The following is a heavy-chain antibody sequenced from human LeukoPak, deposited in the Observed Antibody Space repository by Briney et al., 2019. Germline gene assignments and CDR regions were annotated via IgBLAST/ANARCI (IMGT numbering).Heavy chain of an antibody. Sequence: ASVKVSCKASGYTFTGYYMHWVRQAPGQGLEWMGWINPNNGGTNYAQKFQGRVTMTRDTSISTAYMELSRLRSDDTAVYYCARLYCSSTSCYTDAFDIWGQGTMVTVSS. D-gene: IGHD2-2*02. J-gene: IGHJ3*02. CDR1: GYTFTGYY. CDR3: ARLYCSSTSCYTDAFDI. V-gene: IGHV1-2*02. CDR2: INPNNGGT.